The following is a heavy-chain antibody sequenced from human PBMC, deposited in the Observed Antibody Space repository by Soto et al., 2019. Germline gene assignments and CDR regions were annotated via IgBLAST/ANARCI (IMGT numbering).Heavy chain of an antibody. V-gene: IGHV4-31*01. CDR2: IYYSGST. J-gene: IGHJ4*02. CDR1: GGSISSGGYY. D-gene: IGHD4-17*01. CDR3: AGTTTVTTGRNYFDY. Sequence: QVQLQESGPGLVKPSQTLSLTCTVSGGSISSGGYYWSWIRQHPGKGLEWIGYIYYSGSTYYNPSLKSQVTISVDTSKNQFSLKLSSVTAADTAVYYCAGTTTVTTGRNYFDYWGQGTLVTVSS.